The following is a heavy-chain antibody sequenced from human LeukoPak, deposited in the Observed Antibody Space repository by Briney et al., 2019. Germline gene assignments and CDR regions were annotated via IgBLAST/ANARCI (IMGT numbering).Heavy chain of an antibody. Sequence: GGSLRLSCAASGFTFSSYTMIWVRQAPGKGLEWVAVISYDGSNKYYADSVKGRFTISRDNSKNTLYLQMNSLRAEDTAVYYCARETVVPGDYWGQGTLVTVSS. V-gene: IGHV3-30-3*01. J-gene: IGHJ4*02. D-gene: IGHD3-10*01. CDR3: ARETVVPGDY. CDR2: ISYDGSNK. CDR1: GFTFSSYT.